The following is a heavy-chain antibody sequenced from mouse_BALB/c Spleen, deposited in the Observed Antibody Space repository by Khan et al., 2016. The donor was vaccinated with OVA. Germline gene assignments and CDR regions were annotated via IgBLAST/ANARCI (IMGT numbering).Heavy chain of an antibody. CDR3: ARSLYYSYGYALDC. Sequence: EVELVESGPGLVKPSQSLSLTCTVTGYSITSDYAWNWIRQFPGSKLEWMGYISSTGGTSYNPSLKSRISITRDTSKNQFFLQLKSVTTEDTATYYGARSLYYSYGYALDCWGRGTSVTVSS. CDR1: GYSITSDYA. V-gene: IGHV3-2*02. D-gene: IGHD2-14*01. J-gene: IGHJ4*01. CDR2: ISSTGGT.